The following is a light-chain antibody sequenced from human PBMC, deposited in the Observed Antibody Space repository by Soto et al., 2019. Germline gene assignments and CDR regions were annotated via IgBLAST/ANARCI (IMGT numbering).Light chain of an antibody. J-gene: IGKJ1*01. CDR3: QQYNSYSLWT. CDR2: DAS. Sequence: DIQMTQSPSTLSASVGDRVTITCRASQSISSWLAWYQQKPGKAPKLLIYDASSLESGVPSRFSGSGSGTEFTLTISSLQPDDFATYYCQQYNSYSLWTFGQGTKADIK. CDR1: QSISSW. V-gene: IGKV1-5*01.